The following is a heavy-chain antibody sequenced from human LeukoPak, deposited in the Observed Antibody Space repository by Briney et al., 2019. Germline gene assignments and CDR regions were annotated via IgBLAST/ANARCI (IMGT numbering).Heavy chain of an antibody. V-gene: IGHV1-24*01. J-gene: IGHJ4*02. Sequence: ASVKVSCKVSGYTLTELSMHWVRQAPGKGLEWMGGFDPGDGETIYAQKFQGRVTMTEDTSTNTAYMELSSLRSEDTAVYYCATGYYDILTGYYPFDYWGQGTLVTVSS. CDR1: GYTLTELS. CDR2: FDPGDGET. D-gene: IGHD3-9*01. CDR3: ATGYYDILTGYYPFDY.